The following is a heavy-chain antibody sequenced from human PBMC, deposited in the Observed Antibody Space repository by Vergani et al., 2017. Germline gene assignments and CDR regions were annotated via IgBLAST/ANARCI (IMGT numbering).Heavy chain of an antibody. J-gene: IGHJ5*02. CDR1: GGSISSGSYY. Sequence: QVQLQESCPGLVKPSQTLSLTCTVSGGSISSGSYYWSWIRQPAGKGLEWIGRIYTSGSTNYNPSLKSRVTISVDTSKNQFSLKLSSVTAADTAVYYCARDPIVVVTAAPQGGFDPWGQGTLVTVSS. CDR2: IYTSGST. CDR3: ARDPIVVVTAAPQGGFDP. D-gene: IGHD2-2*01. V-gene: IGHV4-61*02.